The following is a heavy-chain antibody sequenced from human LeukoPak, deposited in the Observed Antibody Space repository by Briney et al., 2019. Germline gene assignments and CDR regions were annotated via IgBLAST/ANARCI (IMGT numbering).Heavy chain of an antibody. Sequence: ASVKVSCKASGYTFTSYDINWVRQATGQGLEWMGWMNPNSGNTGYAQKFQGRVTMTRNTSISTAYMELSSLRSEDTAVHYCARGLFPSSGYYYVHWGQGTLVTVSS. J-gene: IGHJ4*02. V-gene: IGHV1-8*01. CDR1: GYTFTSYD. CDR3: ARGLFPSSGYYYVH. D-gene: IGHD3-22*01. CDR2: MNPNSGNT.